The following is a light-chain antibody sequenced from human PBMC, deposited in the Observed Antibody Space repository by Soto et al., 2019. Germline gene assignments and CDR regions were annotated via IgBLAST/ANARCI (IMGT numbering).Light chain of an antibody. J-gene: IGKJ1*01. CDR1: QSLVYTNGATY. CDR2: QVS. V-gene: IGKV2-30*01. Sequence: VGMNRSPVSLPETVGLPASISCRSSQSLVYTNGATYLNWFQQRPGQSPRRLIYQVSYRDSGVPDRYSGSGSGTDFTLKISRVEAEDVAVYFCIQGTHWLRTFGQGTKVDI. CDR3: IQGTHWLRT.